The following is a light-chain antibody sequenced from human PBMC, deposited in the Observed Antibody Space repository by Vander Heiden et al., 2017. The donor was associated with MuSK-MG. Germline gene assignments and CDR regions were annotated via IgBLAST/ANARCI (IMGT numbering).Light chain of an antibody. CDR3: QQSYSTLRT. CDR2: AAS. J-gene: IGKJ1*01. Sequence: DIQMTQSLPSLSGSVGDRVTITCRASQSISSYLNWYQQKPGKAPKRLIYAASSLQSGVPSRFSGSGSGTEFTLTISSLQPEDFATYYCQQSYSTLRTFGQGTKVEIK. V-gene: IGKV1-39*01. CDR1: QSISSY.